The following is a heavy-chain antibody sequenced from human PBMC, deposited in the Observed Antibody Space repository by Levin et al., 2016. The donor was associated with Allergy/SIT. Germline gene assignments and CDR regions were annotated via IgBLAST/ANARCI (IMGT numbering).Heavy chain of an antibody. D-gene: IGHD1-7*01. Sequence: GGSLRLSCAASGFTFSDYAMSWVRQAPGKGLEWVSAMSASGGGTTYADSVRGRFTISRDNSKNTLYLLMNSLRAEDTAVYYCAKMPATGTIWWLDYWGQGTLVTVSS. CDR2: MSASGGGT. V-gene: IGHV3-23*01. J-gene: IGHJ4*02. CDR3: AKMPATGTIWWLDY. CDR1: GFTFSDYA.